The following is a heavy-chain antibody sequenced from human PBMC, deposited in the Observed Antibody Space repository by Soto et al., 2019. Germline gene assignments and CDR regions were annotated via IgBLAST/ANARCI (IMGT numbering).Heavy chain of an antibody. V-gene: IGHV3-30*18. J-gene: IGHJ6*02. D-gene: IGHD1-26*01. CDR2: ISYDGSNK. CDR3: SKAFIVDPYYYYGMDV. CDR1: GFTFSSYG. Sequence: PGGSLRLSCAASGFTFSSYGMHWVRQAPGKGLEWVAVISYDGSNKYYADSVKGRFTISRDNSKNTLYLQMNSLRAEDTAVYYCSKAFIVDPYYYYGMDVWGQGHTVTVSS.